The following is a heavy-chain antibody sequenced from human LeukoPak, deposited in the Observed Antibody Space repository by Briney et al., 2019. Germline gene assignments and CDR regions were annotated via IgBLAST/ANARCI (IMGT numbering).Heavy chain of an antibody. CDR1: GFTFSGYA. J-gene: IGHJ3*02. CDR3: ASEQVAATHLGAFDI. CDR2: ISYDGSNK. V-gene: IGHV3-30*04. D-gene: IGHD2-15*01. Sequence: GGSLRLSCAASGFTFSGYAMHWVGQAPGKGLEGVAVISYDGSNKYYADSVKGRFTISRDNSKNTLYLQMNSLRAEDTAVYYCASEQVAATHLGAFDIWGQGTMVTVSS.